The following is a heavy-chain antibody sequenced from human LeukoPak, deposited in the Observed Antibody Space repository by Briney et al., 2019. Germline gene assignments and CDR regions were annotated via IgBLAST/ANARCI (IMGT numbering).Heavy chain of an antibody. CDR2: IYPDDSDT. J-gene: IGHJ4*02. CDR1: GYRFTGYW. V-gene: IGHV5-51*01. D-gene: IGHD1-26*01. Sequence: GESLKISCKGYGYRFTGYWIAWVRQMPGKGLEWMGIIYPDDSDTRYSPSFQGRVSISADKSITTAYLQWSSLKASDAALYYCARREYTGSYYYFDYWGQGTLVTVSS. CDR3: ARREYTGSYYYFDY.